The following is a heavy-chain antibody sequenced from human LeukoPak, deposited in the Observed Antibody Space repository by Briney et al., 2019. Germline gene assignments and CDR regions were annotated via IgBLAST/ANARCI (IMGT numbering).Heavy chain of an antibody. CDR3: ARVYYYDSSGYYLEYFQH. Sequence: ASVKVSCKASGYTFTGYYMHWVRQAPGQGLEWMGWINPNSGGTNYAQKFQGRVTMTRDTSISTAYMELSRLRSDDTAVYYCARVYYYDSSGYYLEYFQHWGQGTLVTVSS. D-gene: IGHD3-22*01. CDR2: INPNSGGT. CDR1: GYTFTGYY. J-gene: IGHJ1*01. V-gene: IGHV1-2*02.